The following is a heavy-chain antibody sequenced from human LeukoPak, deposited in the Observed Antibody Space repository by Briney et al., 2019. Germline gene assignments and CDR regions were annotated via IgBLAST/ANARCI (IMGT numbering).Heavy chain of an antibody. CDR2: IYTSGST. D-gene: IGHD1-26*01. CDR3: AKSGGYGLIDY. CDR1: GAFFSGSGYY. J-gene: IGHJ4*02. Sequence: SETLSLTCTVSGAFFSGSGYYWGWIRQPPGKGLEWFGSIYTSGSTYYNAALQSRVTITIETSKNQISLRLNAVTAAGTAMYYCAKSGGYGLIDYWGQGTLVTVSS. V-gene: IGHV4-39*01.